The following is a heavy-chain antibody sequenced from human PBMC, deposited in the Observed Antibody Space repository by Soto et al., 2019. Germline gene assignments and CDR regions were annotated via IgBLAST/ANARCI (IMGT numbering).Heavy chain of an antibody. CDR2: IYPGDSDT. J-gene: IGHJ6*02. Sequence: GESLKISCKGSGYIFTSHWIAWVRQMPGKGLEWMGIIYPGDSDTIYSPSFQGQVTFSVDKSISTVYLQWTTLKASDTAMYYCARRVTSGSGADYYGMDVWGQGTTVTVSS. CDR3: ARRVTSGSGADYYGMDV. CDR1: GYIFTSHW. D-gene: IGHD3-10*01. V-gene: IGHV5-51*01.